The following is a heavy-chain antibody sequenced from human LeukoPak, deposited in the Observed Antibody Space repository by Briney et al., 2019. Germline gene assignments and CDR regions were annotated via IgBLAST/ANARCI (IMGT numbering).Heavy chain of an antibody. Sequence: PGRSLRLSCAASGITFRNYGMHWVRQAPGKGLEWVAVIWYDGSKKYYADSVKGRFTISRDNSRNTLYLQMNSLRAEDTAVYYCASVNYGSGSYYSDYWGQGTPVTVPS. J-gene: IGHJ4*02. D-gene: IGHD3-10*01. CDR1: GITFRNYG. CDR3: ASVNYGSGSYYSDY. CDR2: IWYDGSKK. V-gene: IGHV3-33*03.